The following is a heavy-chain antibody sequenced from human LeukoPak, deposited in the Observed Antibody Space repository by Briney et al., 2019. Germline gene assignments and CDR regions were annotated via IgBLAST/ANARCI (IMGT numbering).Heavy chain of an antibody. J-gene: IGHJ5*02. V-gene: IGHV4-38-2*02. Sequence: SETLSLTCTVSGYSISSGYYWGWIRPSPGKGLEWIATIYRSGSTYYNPSLKSRVTISVDTSKNQFSLRLSSVTAADTAVYYCARDQRLYSGYDFWFDPWGQGTLVTVSS. D-gene: IGHD5-12*01. CDR3: ARDQRLYSGYDFWFDP. CDR2: IYRSGST. CDR1: GYSISSGYY.